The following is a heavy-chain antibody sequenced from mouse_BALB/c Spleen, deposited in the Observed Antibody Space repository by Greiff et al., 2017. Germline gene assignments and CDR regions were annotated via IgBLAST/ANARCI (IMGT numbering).Heavy chain of an antibody. V-gene: IGHV14-4*02. CDR3: NAHRYGYFDV. CDR1: GFNIKDYY. D-gene: IGHD2-14*01. CDR2: IDPANGDT. Sequence: VQLKESGAELVRSGASVKLSCTASGFNIKDYYMHWVKQRPEQGLEWIGWIDPANGDTEYAPKFQGKATMTADTSSNTAYLQLSSLTSEDTAVYYCNAHRYGYFDVWGAGTTVTVSS. J-gene: IGHJ1*01.